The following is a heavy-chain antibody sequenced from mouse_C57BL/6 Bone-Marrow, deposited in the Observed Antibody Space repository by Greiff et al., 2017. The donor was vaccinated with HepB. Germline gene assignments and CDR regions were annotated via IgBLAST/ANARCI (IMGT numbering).Heavy chain of an antibody. J-gene: IGHJ2*02. CDR1: GYTFTSYW. CDR3: ARRLYYYGYSLSY. D-gene: IGHD1-1*01. CDR2: IHPNSGST. V-gene: IGHV1-64*01. Sequence: QVQLQQPGAELVKPGASVKLSCKASGYTFTSYWIHWVKQRPGQGLEWIGMIHPNSGSTNYNEKFKSKATLTVDKSSSTAYMQLSSLTSEDSAVYYCARRLYYYGYSLSYWGQGTSLTVSS.